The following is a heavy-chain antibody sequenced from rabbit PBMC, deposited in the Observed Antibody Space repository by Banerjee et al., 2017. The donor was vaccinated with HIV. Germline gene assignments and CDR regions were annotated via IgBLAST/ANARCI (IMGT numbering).Heavy chain of an antibody. D-gene: IGHD6-1*01. CDR2: IYTGDGST. V-gene: IGHV1S47*01. CDR3: ATSDEWVGYGDAL. J-gene: IGHJ4*01. CDR1: GFDFSSNA. Sequence: QEQLVESGGGLVKPGASLTLTCTASGFDFSSNAMCWVRQAPGKGPEWIACIYTGDGSTWYASWAKGRFTISKTSSTTVTLQMTSLTAADTATYFCATSDEWVGYGDALWGPGTLVTVS.